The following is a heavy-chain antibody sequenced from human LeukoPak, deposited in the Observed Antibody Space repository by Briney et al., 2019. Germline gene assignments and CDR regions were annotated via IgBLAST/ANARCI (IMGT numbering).Heavy chain of an antibody. J-gene: IGHJ5*02. CDR2: MNPNSGNT. V-gene: IGHV1-8*01. CDR3: ARVWLGGNWFDP. Sequence: ASVRVSCKASGYTFTSYDINWVRQATGQGLEWMGWMNPNSGNTGYAQKFQGRVTMTRNTSISTAYMELSSLRSEDTAVYYCARVWLGGNWFDPWGQGTLVTVSS. D-gene: IGHD3-10*01. CDR1: GYTFTSYD.